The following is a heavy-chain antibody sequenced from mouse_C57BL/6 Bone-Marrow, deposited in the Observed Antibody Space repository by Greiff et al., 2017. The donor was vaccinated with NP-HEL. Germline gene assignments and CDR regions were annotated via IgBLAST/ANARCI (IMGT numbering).Heavy chain of an antibody. CDR1: GYTFTDYY. Sequence: EVQLQESGPVLVKPGASVKMSCKASGYTFTDYYMNWVKQSHGKSLEWIGVINPYNGGTSYNQKFKGKATLTVDKSSSTAYMELNSLTSEDSAVDYCARGRWLLLYAMDYWGQGTSVTVSS. CDR2: INPYNGGT. V-gene: IGHV1-19*01. D-gene: IGHD2-3*01. CDR3: ARGRWLLLYAMDY. J-gene: IGHJ4*01.